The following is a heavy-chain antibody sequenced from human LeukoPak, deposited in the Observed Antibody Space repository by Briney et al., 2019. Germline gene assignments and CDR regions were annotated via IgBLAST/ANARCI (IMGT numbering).Heavy chain of an antibody. CDR3: AKDLTGTTS. J-gene: IGHJ4*02. D-gene: IGHD1-7*01. CDR1: GFTFDDYA. CDR2: ISGSGGST. V-gene: IGHV3-23*01. Sequence: GGSLRLSCAASGFTFDDYAMHWVRQAPGKGLEWVSAISGSGGSTYYADSVKGRFTISRDNSKNTLYLQMNSLRAEDTAVYYCAKDLTGTTSWGQGTLVTVSS.